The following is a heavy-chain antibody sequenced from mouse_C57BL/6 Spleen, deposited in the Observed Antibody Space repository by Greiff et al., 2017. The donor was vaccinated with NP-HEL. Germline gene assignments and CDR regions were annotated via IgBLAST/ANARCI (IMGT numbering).Heavy chain of an antibody. Sequence: LKESGPGLVAPSQSLSITCPVSGFSLTSYAISLVRQPPGKGLEWLGVIWTGGGTNYNSALKSRLSISKDNSKSQVFLKMNSLQTDDTARYYCARRNDYDDYAMDYWGQGTSVTVSS. D-gene: IGHD2-4*01. CDR2: IWTGGGT. V-gene: IGHV2-9-1*01. J-gene: IGHJ4*01. CDR3: ARRNDYDDYAMDY. CDR1: GFSLTSYA.